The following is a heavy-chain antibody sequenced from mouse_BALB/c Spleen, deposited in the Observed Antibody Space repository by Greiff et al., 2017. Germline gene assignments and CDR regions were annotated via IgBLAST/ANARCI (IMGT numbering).Heavy chain of an antibody. CDR3: AREHLIYDGYYHAMDY. Sequence: EVMLVESGGGLVQPGGSRKLSCAASGFTFSSFGMHWVRQAPEKGLEWVAYISSGSSTIYYADTVKGRFTISRDNPKNTLFLQMTSLRSEDTAMYYCAREHLIYDGYYHAMDYWGQGTSVTVSS. J-gene: IGHJ4*01. CDR2: ISSGSSTI. V-gene: IGHV5-17*02. D-gene: IGHD2-3*01. CDR1: GFTFSSFG.